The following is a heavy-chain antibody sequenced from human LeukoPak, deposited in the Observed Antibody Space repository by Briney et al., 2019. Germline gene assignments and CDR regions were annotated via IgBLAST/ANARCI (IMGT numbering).Heavy chain of an antibody. D-gene: IGHD6-19*01. V-gene: IGHV3-53*01. CDR3: ARARSGAVAFDY. CDR2: IYSGGST. J-gene: IGHJ4*02. Sequence: GGSLRLSCAASGFTVSSSYMSWVRQAPGKGLEWVSVIYSGGSTYYADSVKGRFTISRDNSKNTLYLQMNSLRAEDTAVYYCARARSGAVAFDYWGQGTLVTVSS. CDR1: GFTVSSSY.